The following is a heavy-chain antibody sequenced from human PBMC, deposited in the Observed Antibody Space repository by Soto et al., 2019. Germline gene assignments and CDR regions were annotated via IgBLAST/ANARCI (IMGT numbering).Heavy chain of an antibody. Sequence: GGSLRLSCTASGFTFSHYALHWLRQTPGKGLEWVAYISYHGNTEKYADSVKGRFTISRDNYKKEVYLQMNSLRIEDTAVYYCARVGLNVFRAANDSYNWFEPWGQGTLVPVSS. D-gene: IGHD6-25*01. J-gene: IGHJ5*02. V-gene: IGHV3-30*04. CDR3: ARVGLNVFRAANDSYNWFEP. CDR1: GFTFSHYA. CDR2: ISYHGNTE.